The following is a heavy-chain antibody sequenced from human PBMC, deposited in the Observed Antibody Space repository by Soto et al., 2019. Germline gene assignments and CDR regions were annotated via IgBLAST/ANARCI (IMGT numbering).Heavy chain of an antibody. CDR2: ISGSGGST. Sequence: TGGSLRLSCAASGFTFSSYAMSWVRQAPGKGLEWASGISGSGGSTYYADSVKGRFTVSRDNYKNTLYLQMNSLRAEDTAVYYCAREQCRGGSCYAEGDYWGQGTLVTVSS. V-gene: IGHV3-23*01. J-gene: IGHJ4*02. CDR1: GFTFSSYA. CDR3: AREQCRGGSCYAEGDY. D-gene: IGHD2-15*01.